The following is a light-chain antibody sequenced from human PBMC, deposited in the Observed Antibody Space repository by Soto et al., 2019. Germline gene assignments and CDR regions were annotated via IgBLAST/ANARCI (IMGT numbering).Light chain of an antibody. V-gene: IGKV1D-13*01. Sequence: AIQLTQSPSSLSASVGDRVTITCRASQGISSALAWYQQKPGKAPKLLIYDASSLESGVPSRFSGSESGTDFTLTISSLQPEDFATYYCKQFNNYPPAITFGQGTRLEIK. CDR1: QGISSA. CDR3: KQFNNYPPAIT. CDR2: DAS. J-gene: IGKJ5*01.